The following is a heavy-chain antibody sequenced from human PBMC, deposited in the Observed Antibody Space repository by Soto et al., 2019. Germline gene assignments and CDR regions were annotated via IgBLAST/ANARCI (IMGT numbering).Heavy chain of an antibody. CDR1: GGTFSSYT. CDR3: ARVRFSYYDSSGPSDY. D-gene: IGHD3-22*01. V-gene: IGHV1-69*02. Sequence: SVKVSCKASGGTFSSYTISWVRQAPGQGLEWMGRIIPILGIANYAQKFQGRVTITADKSTSTAYMELSSLRSEDTAVYYCARVRFSYYDSSGPSDYWGQGTLVTVSS. J-gene: IGHJ4*02. CDR2: IIPILGIA.